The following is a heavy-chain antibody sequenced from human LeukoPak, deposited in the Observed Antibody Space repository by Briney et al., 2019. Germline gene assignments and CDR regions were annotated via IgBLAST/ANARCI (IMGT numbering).Heavy chain of an antibody. CDR2: INPNSGGT. J-gene: IGHJ4*02. CDR1: GYTFTGYY. CDR3: ARALTSIGRQSGYDFVGY. D-gene: IGHD5-12*01. V-gene: IGHV1-2*06. Sequence: ASVKVSCKASGYTFTGYYMHWVRQAPGQGLEWMGRINPNSGGTNYAQKFQGRVTMTRDTSISTAYMELSRLRSDDTAVYYGARALTSIGRQSGYDFVGYWGQGTLVTVSS.